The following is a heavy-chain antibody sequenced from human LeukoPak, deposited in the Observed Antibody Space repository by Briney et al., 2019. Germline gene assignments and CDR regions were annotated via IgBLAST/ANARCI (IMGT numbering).Heavy chain of an antibody. J-gene: IGHJ3*02. Sequence: GGSLRLSCAASGFTFSSYAMSWVRHAPGKGLEWVAFIRYDGSNKYYADSVKGRFTISRDNSKNTLYLQMNSLRAEDTAVYYCAKEAQFSIWGEGTMDTVSS. CDR3: AKEAQFSI. V-gene: IGHV3-30*02. CDR1: GFTFSSYA. CDR2: IRYDGSNK.